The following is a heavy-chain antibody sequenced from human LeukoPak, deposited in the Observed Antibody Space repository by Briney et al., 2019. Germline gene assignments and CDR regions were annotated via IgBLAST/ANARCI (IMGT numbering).Heavy chain of an antibody. CDR1: GGSFSGYY. CDR3: ARGGYYYDSSGYSKFDY. D-gene: IGHD3-22*01. Sequence: PSETLSLTCAVYGGSFSGYYWSWIRQPPGKGLEWIGEINHSGSTNYNPSLKSRVTISVDTSKNQFSLKLSSVTAADTAVYYCARGGYYYDSSGYSKFDYWGQGTLVTVSS. CDR2: INHSGST. J-gene: IGHJ4*02. V-gene: IGHV4-34*01.